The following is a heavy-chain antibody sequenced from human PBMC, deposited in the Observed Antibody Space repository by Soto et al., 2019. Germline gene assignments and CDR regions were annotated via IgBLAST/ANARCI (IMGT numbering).Heavy chain of an antibody. D-gene: IGHD4-17*01. CDR1: GSTFDDYG. CDR3: ARGSGYGDYVSGY. Sequence: EVQLVESGGGVVRPGGSLRLSCAAAGSTFDDYGMSWVRQVPGKGLEWVPGINWDAGRTAYADSVKGRCTISKDNAKNTLKLKMNSLRADDTALYHCARGSGYGDYVSGYGGQGALGSVSS. CDR2: INWDAGRT. V-gene: IGHV3-20*01. J-gene: IGHJ4*02.